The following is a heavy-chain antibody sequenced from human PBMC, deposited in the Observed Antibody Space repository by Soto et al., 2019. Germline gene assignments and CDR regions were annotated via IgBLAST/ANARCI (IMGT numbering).Heavy chain of an antibody. CDR2: IRSKANSYAT. CDR3: TMDAVRGVIMAFDYYYFMDV. D-gene: IGHD3-10*01. CDR1: GFTFSGSA. Sequence: EVQLVESGGGLVQPGGSLKLSCAASGFTFSGSAMHWVRQASGKGLEWVGRIRSKANSYATAYAASVKGRFTMSRDDSKNTAYLQMNSLKTADMAVYYCTMDAVRGVIMAFDYYYFMDVWGKGTTVTVSS. J-gene: IGHJ6*03. V-gene: IGHV3-73*01.